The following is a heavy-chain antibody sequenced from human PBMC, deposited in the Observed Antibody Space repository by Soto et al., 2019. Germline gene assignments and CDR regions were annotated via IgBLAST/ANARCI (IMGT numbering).Heavy chain of an antibody. CDR1: GDSMSSYY. Sequence: SETLSLICTVSGDSMSSYYWSWIRQPPGKGLEWIGYIYYSGSTTYNPSLRSRVTMSVDTSKNQFSLRLSSVTAADTAVYYCARAKSYDQSGDHCSQGSQVTVSA. V-gene: IGHV4-59*01. D-gene: IGHD3-10*01. CDR3: ARAKSYDQSGDH. CDR2: IYYSGST. J-gene: IGHJ5*02.